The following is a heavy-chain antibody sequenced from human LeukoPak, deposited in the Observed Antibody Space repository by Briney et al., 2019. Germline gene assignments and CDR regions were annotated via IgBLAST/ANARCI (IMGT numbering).Heavy chain of an antibody. J-gene: IGHJ3*02. V-gene: IGHV3-64*01. CDR1: GFTFNSYA. CDR2: ISDNGANT. Sequence: GGSLRLSCAASGFTFNSYAMHWVRQAPGKGLEYVSAISDNGANTYYANSVKGRFSISRDNSKSTLYLQMGSLRVEDMAVYYCARERLGLVIFDDALDIWGQGTMVTVSS. CDR3: ARERLGLVIFDDALDI. D-gene: IGHD3/OR15-3a*01.